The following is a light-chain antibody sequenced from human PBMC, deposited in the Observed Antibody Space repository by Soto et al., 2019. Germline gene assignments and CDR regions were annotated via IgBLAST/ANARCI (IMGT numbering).Light chain of an antibody. Sequence: QSALTQPATVSGSPGQSITISCTATTSDVGGFDSVSWYQQHPVTAPRVIIYEVSNRPSGVSYRFSGSKSANTASLTISGLQADDEADYYCSSYTTSNTWLFGGGTKVTVL. J-gene: IGLJ3*02. CDR1: TSDVGGFDS. CDR2: EVS. V-gene: IGLV2-14*01. CDR3: SSYTTSNTWL.